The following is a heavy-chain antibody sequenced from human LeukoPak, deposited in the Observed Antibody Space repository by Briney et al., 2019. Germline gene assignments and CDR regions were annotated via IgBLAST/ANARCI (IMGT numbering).Heavy chain of an antibody. D-gene: IGHD1-26*01. CDR3: ARHIRGRDY. J-gene: IGHJ4*02. CDR2: IYYSGST. V-gene: IGHV4-39*01. Sequence: SETLSLTCTVSGGSISSSSYYWGWIRQPPGKGLEWIGSIYYSGSTYYNPSLKSRVTISVDTSKNQFSLKLSSVTAADTAVYYCARHIRGRDYWGQGTLVTVSS. CDR1: GGSISSSSYY.